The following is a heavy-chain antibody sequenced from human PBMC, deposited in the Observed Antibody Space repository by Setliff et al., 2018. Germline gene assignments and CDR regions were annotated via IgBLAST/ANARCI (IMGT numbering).Heavy chain of an antibody. CDR3: ARGGTFRYFDY. Sequence: PSETLSLTCTVSGGSINSYYWSWIRQPPGKGLEWIAYISDSGSTNYNPSLKSRVTISLDTSKNQFSLKLRSVTAADTAVYYCARGGTFRYFDYWGQGTPVTVSS. CDR2: ISDSGST. J-gene: IGHJ4*02. V-gene: IGHV4-59*01. D-gene: IGHD5-12*01. CDR1: GGSINSYY.